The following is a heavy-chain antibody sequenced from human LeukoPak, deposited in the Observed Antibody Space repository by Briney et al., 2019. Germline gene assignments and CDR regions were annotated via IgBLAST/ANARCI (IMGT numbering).Heavy chain of an antibody. CDR1: GGSISSGGYY. Sequence: SETLSLTCTVSGGSISSGGYYWSWIRQHPGKGLEWIGYIYYSGSTYYNPSLKSRVTISVDTSENQFSLKLSSVTAADTAVYYCARRNTGTYAAYFDLWGRGTLVTVSS. V-gene: IGHV4-31*03. J-gene: IGHJ2*01. D-gene: IGHD4-11*01. CDR3: ARRNTGTYAAYFDL. CDR2: IYYSGST.